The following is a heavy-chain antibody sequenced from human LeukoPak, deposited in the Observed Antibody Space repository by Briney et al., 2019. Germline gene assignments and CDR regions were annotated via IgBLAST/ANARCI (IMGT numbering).Heavy chain of an antibody. Sequence: SGGSLRLFCGASGFTFSDSWMSWVRQAPGKGLEWVANTNQDGSEKDYVDPVKGRFTISRDNARNSLYLQMSSLRAEDTAVYYCATYTHWVAGDVWGQGTTVTVSS. CDR3: ATYTHWVAGDV. D-gene: IGHD3-16*01. CDR2: TNQDGSEK. CDR1: GFTFSDSW. J-gene: IGHJ6*02. V-gene: IGHV3-7*01.